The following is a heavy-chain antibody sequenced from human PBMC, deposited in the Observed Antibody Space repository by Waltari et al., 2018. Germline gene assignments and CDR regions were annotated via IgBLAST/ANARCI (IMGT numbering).Heavy chain of an antibody. CDR3: ARAPYYYDSSGYLNYFDY. Sequence: QVQLQESGPGLVKPSETLSLTCAVSGYSISSGYYWGWIRQPPGKGLEWIGSIYHSGSTYYNPSLKSRVTISVDTSKNQFSLKLSSLTAADTAVYYCARAPYYYDSSGYLNYFDYWGQGTLVTVSS. CDR2: IYHSGST. CDR1: GYSISSGYY. J-gene: IGHJ4*02. V-gene: IGHV4-38-2*01. D-gene: IGHD3-22*01.